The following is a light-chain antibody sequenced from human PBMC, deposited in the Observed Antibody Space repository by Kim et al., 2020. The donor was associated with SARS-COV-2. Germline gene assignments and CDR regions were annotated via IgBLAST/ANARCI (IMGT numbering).Light chain of an antibody. CDR3: QQYHDWPRT. Sequence: ERVVTQSPVTLSVSPGERATLSCRASQGISTNLAWYQQKPGQAPRLLISAASTRATGIPARFSGGGSGTEFTLTISSLQSEDFAVYYCQQYHDWPRTFGQGTKVDIK. CDR1: QGISTN. J-gene: IGKJ1*01. CDR2: AAS. V-gene: IGKV3D-15*01.